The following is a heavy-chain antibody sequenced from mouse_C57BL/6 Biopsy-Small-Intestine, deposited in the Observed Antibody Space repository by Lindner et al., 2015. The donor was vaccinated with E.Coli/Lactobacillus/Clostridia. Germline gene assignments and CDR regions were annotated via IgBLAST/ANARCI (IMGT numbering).Heavy chain of an antibody. CDR2: FDPEDGEA. CDR3: ATLRPRYYNSENFYYYYMDV. CDR1: GYTFSDLS. Sequence: SVKVSCKVSGYTFSDLSMHWVRQAPGKGLEWMGGFDPEDGEAIYAQKFQGRVTMTEDTSTDTAYMELSSLRSEDTAVYYCATLRPRYYNSENFYYYYMDVWGKGTTVTVSS. J-gene: IGHJ1*03. D-gene: IGHD2-4*01. V-gene: IGHV1-18*01.